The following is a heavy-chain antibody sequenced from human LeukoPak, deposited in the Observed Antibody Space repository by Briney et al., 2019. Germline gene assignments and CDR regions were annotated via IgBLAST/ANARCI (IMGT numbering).Heavy chain of an antibody. Sequence: GGSLRLSCAASGFTFSSCAMSWVRQAPGKGLGWVSTISGSGGSTYYADSVKGRFTISRDNSKNTLYLQMNSLRAEDTAVYYCAKPVAGTGYFDYWGQGTLVTVSS. CDR1: GFTFSSCA. V-gene: IGHV3-23*01. J-gene: IGHJ4*02. CDR3: AKPVAGTGYFDY. CDR2: ISGSGGST. D-gene: IGHD6-19*01.